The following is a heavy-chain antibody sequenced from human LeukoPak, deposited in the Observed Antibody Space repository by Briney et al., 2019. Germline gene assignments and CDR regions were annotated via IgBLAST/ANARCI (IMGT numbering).Heavy chain of an antibody. CDR1: GGSISSGDYY. D-gene: IGHD6-19*01. Sequence: PSETLSLTCTVSGGSISSGDYYWSWIRQPPGKGLEWIGYIYYSGSTYYNPSLKSRVTISVDTSKNQFSLKLSSVTAADTAVFYCARGGGSGFFDYWGQGTLVTVSS. CDR2: IYYSGST. V-gene: IGHV4-30-4*01. CDR3: ARGGGSGFFDY. J-gene: IGHJ4*02.